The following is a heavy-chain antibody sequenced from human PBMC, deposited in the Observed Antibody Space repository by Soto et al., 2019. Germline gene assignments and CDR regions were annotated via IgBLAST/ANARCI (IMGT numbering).Heavy chain of an antibody. J-gene: IGHJ6*02. Sequence: QVQLVESGGGVVQPGRSLILSCAASGFTFSSYAMHWVRQAPGKGLEWVAVISYDGSNKYYADSVKGRFTISRDNSKNTLYLQMNSLRGEDKAVYYCARSKVVRFLEWLFAGMDVWGQGTTVTVSS. CDR3: ARSKVVRFLEWLFAGMDV. D-gene: IGHD3-3*01. V-gene: IGHV3-30-3*01. CDR1: GFTFSSYA. CDR2: ISYDGSNK.